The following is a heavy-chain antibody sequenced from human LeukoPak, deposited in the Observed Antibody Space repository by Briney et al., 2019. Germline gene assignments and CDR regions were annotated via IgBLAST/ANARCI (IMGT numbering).Heavy chain of an antibody. Sequence: SETLSLTCAVHGGSLSANYWTWIRQPPGKGLEWVGEINHEGNTNYNPSLKSRVTVSIDTTKNQFFLKLTSVTATDTAVYYCASARFDSWGQGTLVTVSS. CDR1: GGSLSANY. CDR3: ASARFDS. CDR2: INHEGNT. J-gene: IGHJ4*02. V-gene: IGHV4-34*01.